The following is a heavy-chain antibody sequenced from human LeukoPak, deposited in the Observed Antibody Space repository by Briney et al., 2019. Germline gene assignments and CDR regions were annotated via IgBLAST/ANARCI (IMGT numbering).Heavy chain of an antibody. D-gene: IGHD2-21*01. Sequence: QPGGSLRLSCSASGFTVSTNYMTWIRQAPGKGLEWVSVIYSGGSTYYADSVKNRFTISRDNSKNTLYLQMNSLRAEDTAVYYCARYSWVAYYFDYWGQGTLVTVSS. CDR3: ARYSWVAYYFDY. J-gene: IGHJ4*02. V-gene: IGHV3-66*01. CDR2: IYSGGST. CDR1: GFTVSTNY.